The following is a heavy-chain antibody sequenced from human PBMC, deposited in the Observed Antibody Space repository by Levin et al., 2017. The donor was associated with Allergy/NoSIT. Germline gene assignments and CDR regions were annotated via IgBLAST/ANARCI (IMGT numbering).Heavy chain of an antibody. D-gene: IGHD5-24*01. J-gene: IGHJ4*02. Sequence: GGSLRLSCAASGFTFDDYAMHWVRQAPGKGLEWVSGISWNSGSIGYADSVKGRFTISRDNAKNSLYLQMNSLRAEDTALHYCAKEMVVEMATITDTPFDYWGQGTLVTVSS. CDR1: GFTFDDYA. V-gene: IGHV3-9*01. CDR2: ISWNSGSI. CDR3: AKEMVVEMATITDTPFDY.